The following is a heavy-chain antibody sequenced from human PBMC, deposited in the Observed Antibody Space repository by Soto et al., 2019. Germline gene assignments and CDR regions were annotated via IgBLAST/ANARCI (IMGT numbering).Heavy chain of an antibody. J-gene: IGHJ4*02. CDR3: VCNGYYSLEY. V-gene: IGHV4-4*02. CDR1: GDSMTRSDW. Sequence: QVQLQESGPGLVKPSGTLSLTCAVSGDSMTRSDWWSWVRQAPGKGLGWIGEIHYSGYINYDQTLRSRVTISVDRSKNQFSLNLSSVTAADTAVYFCVCNGYYSLEYWGQGTLVIVSP. CDR2: IHYSGYI. D-gene: IGHD3-22*01.